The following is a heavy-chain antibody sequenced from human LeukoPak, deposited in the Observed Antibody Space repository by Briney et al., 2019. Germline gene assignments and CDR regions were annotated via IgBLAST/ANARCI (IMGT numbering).Heavy chain of an antibody. Sequence: GGSLRLSCAASGFTVSNKYMSWVRQAPGKGLEWISVIYGGGSTSYADSVKGRFTISRDNSKNTLYLQMNGLRADDTAVYYCARDRSDGNYYMVVWGKGTTVTVSS. V-gene: IGHV3-53*01. CDR1: GFTVSNKY. D-gene: IGHD5-24*01. CDR2: IYGGGST. CDR3: ARDRSDGNYYMVV. J-gene: IGHJ6*03.